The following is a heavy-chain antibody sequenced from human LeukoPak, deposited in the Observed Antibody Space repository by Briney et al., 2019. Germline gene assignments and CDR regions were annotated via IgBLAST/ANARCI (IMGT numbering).Heavy chain of an antibody. V-gene: IGHV4-39*01. CDR1: GGSISSSSYY. Sequence: PSETLSLTCTVSGGSISSSSYYWGWIRQPPGKGLEWIGSIYYSGSTYYYYNPSLKSRVTTSVDTSKNQFSLKLSSVTAADTAVYYCARKGRQLVPYWGQGTLVTVSS. D-gene: IGHD6-6*01. CDR2: IYYSGSTYY. J-gene: IGHJ4*02. CDR3: ARKGRQLVPY.